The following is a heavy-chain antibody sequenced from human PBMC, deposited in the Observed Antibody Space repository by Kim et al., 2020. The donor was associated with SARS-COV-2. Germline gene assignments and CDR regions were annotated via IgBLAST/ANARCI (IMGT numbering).Heavy chain of an antibody. CDR2: ISYDGSNE. J-gene: IGHJ6*02. CDR3: AKDGDYGAVYYYGMDV. CDR1: GFTFSSYG. V-gene: IGHV3-30*18. Sequence: GGSLRLSCAASGFTFSSYGMHWVRQAPGKGLEWVAVISYDGSNEYYADSVKGRFTISRDNSKNTLYLQMNSLRAEDTAVYYCAKDGDYGAVYYYGMDVWGQGTTVTVSS. D-gene: IGHD4-17*01.